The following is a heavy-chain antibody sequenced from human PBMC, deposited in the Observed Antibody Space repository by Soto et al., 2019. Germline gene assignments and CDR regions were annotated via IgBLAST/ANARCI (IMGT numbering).Heavy chain of an antibody. CDR1: GAPISGGDYH. V-gene: IGHV4-30-4*01. Sequence: QVQLQESGPGLVKPSQTLSLMCTVSGAPISGGDYHWSWIRQPPGKGLEWIGYIVPSGATHYNSSLGSRITMSVDTSKSHFSLKLTSVTAADTAVYFCARGSADKRYFDLWGRGTLVTVSS. J-gene: IGHJ2*01. CDR3: ARGSADKRYFDL. CDR2: IVPSGAT.